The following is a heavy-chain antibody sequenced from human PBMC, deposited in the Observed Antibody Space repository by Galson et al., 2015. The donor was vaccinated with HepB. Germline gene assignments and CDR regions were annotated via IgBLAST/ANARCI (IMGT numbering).Heavy chain of an antibody. CDR1: GFTFSSYS. CDR3: ARDQYSSSWVY. J-gene: IGHJ4*02. Sequence: SLRLSCAASGFTFSSYSMNWVRQAPGKGLEWVSYISSSSSTIYYADSVKGRFTISRDNAKNPLYLQMNSLRDEDTAVYYCARDQYSSSWVYWGQGTLVTISS. CDR2: ISSSSSTI. V-gene: IGHV3-48*02. D-gene: IGHD6-13*01.